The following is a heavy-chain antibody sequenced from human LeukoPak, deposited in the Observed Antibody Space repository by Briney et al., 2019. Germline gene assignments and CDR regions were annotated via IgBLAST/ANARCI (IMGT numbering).Heavy chain of an antibody. V-gene: IGHV1-18*01. CDR1: GYTFTSYG. CDR2: ISAYNGNT. D-gene: IGHD5-18*01. J-gene: IGHJ6*03. CDR3: ARVKWGYSYGYWNYGGNHHYYYYYMDV. Sequence: ASVKVSCEASGYTFTSYGISWVRQAPGQGLEWMGWISAYNGNTNYAQKLQGRVTMTTDTSTSTAYMELRSLRSDDTAVYYCARVKWGYSYGYWNYGGNHHYYYYYMDVWGKGTTVTISS.